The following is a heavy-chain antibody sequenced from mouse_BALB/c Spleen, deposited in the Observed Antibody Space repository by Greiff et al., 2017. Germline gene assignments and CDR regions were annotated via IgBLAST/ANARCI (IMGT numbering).Heavy chain of an antibody. CDR3: TFDYYGSSYGFAY. V-gene: IGHV6-6*02. CDR1: GFTFSSYW. J-gene: IGHJ3*01. D-gene: IGHD1-1*01. CDR2: IRLKSDNYAT. Sequence: EVKLVESGGGLVQPGGSMKLSCVASGFTFSSYWMSWVRQSPEKGLEWVAEIRLKSDNYATHYAESVKGKFTISRDDSKSRLYLQMNSLRAEDTGIYYCTFDYYGSSYGFAYWGQGTLVTVSA.